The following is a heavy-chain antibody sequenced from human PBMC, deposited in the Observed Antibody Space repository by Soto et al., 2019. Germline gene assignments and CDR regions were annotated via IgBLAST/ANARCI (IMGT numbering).Heavy chain of an antibody. V-gene: IGHV3-23*01. J-gene: IGHJ4*02. CDR3: ANDVLLGRLGY. D-gene: IGHD3-10*01. CDR2: ISGSGGST. Sequence: GGALGLSCAASGFTFCSYAMRWGRQAPGKGLEWVSAISGSGGSTYYADSVKGRFTISRDNSKNTLYLQMNSLRAEDTAVYYCANDVLLGRLGYWGQGTLVTVSS. CDR1: GFTFCSYA.